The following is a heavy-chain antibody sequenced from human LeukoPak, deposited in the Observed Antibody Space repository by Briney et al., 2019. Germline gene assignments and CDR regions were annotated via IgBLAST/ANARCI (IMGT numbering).Heavy chain of an antibody. D-gene: IGHD6-19*01. CDR3: ARSGWYDDFDY. CDR1: GLTFNIYS. J-gene: IGHJ4*02. Sequence: GGSLRLSCAASGLTFNIYSMNWVRQAPGKGLEWISYLSRDTTAIYYADSVKGRFTISRDNAKNSLYLQMNSLRAEDTAMYYCARSGWYDDFDYLGQGTLVTVSS. CDR2: LSRDTTAI. V-gene: IGHV3-48*01.